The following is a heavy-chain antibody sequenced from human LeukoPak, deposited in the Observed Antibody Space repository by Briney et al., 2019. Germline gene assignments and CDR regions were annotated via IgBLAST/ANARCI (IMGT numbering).Heavy chain of an antibody. CDR3: ARGTYYYEF. CDR2: MNQFGTEI. V-gene: IGHV3-7*04. Sequence: GGSLRLSCAASKFTFSDYYMTWVRQAPGKGPEWVAYMNQFGTEIKYLDSVKGRFTISRDNAKNSLYLWMTSLTADDSAVYCCARGTYYYEFWGQGTLVIVSS. CDR1: KFTFSDYY. D-gene: IGHD3/OR15-3a*01. J-gene: IGHJ4*02.